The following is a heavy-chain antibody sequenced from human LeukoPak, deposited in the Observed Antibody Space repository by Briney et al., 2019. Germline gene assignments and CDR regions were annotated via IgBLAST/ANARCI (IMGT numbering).Heavy chain of an antibody. CDR3: ARAMITSTTSPEH. Sequence: GGSLRLSCAASGFPLSGYWMHWVRQGPGKGLVRVSRINSDGRSTAYADSVKGRFTISRDNAKNTLYLQMDSLRAEGTAVYYCARAMITSTTSPEHWGQGTLVTVSS. CDR1: GFPLSGYW. D-gene: IGHD3-16*01. CDR2: INSDGRST. J-gene: IGHJ1*01. V-gene: IGHV3-74*03.